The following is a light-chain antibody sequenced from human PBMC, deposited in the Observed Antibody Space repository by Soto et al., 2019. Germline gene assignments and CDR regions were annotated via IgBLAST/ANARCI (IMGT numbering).Light chain of an antibody. V-gene: IGKV3-20*01. CDR3: QQYGGSVQT. Sequence: IVMTQSPATLSVSPWEGATLSCRASQSVSSKLAWYQQNPGQAPRLLIYGSSSRATDIPDRFSGSGSGTDFTLTISRLEPEDFAVYYCQQYGGSVQTFGQGTKVDI. CDR1: QSVSSK. J-gene: IGKJ1*01. CDR2: GSS.